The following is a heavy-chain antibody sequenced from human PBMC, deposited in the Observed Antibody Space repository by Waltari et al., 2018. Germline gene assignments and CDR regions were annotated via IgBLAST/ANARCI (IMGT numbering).Heavy chain of an antibody. V-gene: IGHV4-34*01. CDR3: ARVLPPTANYFDY. D-gene: IGHD4-17*01. J-gene: IGHJ4*02. CDR2: TNHSGST. Sequence: QVQLQQWGAGLLKPSETLSLTCAVYGGSFSGYYWSWIRQPPGKGLEWIGETNHSGSTNYNPSLKSRVTISVDTSKNQFSLKLSSVTAADTAVYYCARVLPPTANYFDYWGQGTLVTVSS. CDR1: GGSFSGYY.